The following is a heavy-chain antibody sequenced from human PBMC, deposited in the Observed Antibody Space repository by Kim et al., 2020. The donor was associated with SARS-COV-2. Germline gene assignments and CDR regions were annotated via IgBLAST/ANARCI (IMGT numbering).Heavy chain of an antibody. J-gene: IGHJ4*02. D-gene: IGHD6-13*01. CDR1: GGSISSSSYY. CDR2: IYYSGST. CDR3: ARARLRIAAAGLFDY. Sequence: SETLSLTCTVSGGSISSSSYYWGWIRQPPGKGLEWIGSIYYSGSTYYNPSLKSRVTISVDTSKNQFSLKLSSVTAADTAVYYCARARLRIAAAGLFDYWGQGTLVTVSS. V-gene: IGHV4-39*01.